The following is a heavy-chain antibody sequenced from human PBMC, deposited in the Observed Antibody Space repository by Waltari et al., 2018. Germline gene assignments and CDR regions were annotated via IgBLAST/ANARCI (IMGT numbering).Heavy chain of an antibody. D-gene: IGHD2-15*01. Sequence: QVQLQESGPGLVKPSETLSLTCTVSGYSISSGYYWGWIRQPPGKGLEWIGYIYYSGSTNYNPSRKSRVTISVDTSKNQFSLKLSSVTAADTAVYYCAREGYCSGGSCHPGYFDYWGQGTLVTVSS. V-gene: IGHV4-38-2*02. CDR3: AREGYCSGGSCHPGYFDY. J-gene: IGHJ4*02. CDR2: IYYSGST. CDR1: GYSISSGYY.